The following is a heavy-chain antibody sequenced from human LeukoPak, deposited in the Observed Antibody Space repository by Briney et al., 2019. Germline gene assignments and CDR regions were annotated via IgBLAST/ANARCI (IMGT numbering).Heavy chain of an antibody. D-gene: IGHD3-22*01. CDR2: ISGSGGST. CDR1: GFTFSGYA. J-gene: IGHJ4*02. CDR3: AKRDPYYYDSSGYSK. Sequence: PGGSLRLSCAASGFTFSGYAMSWVRQAPGKGLEWVSAISGSGGSTYYADSVKGRFTISRDNSKNTLYLQMNSLRAEDTAVYYCAKRDPYYYDSSGYSKWGQGTLVTVSS. V-gene: IGHV3-23*01.